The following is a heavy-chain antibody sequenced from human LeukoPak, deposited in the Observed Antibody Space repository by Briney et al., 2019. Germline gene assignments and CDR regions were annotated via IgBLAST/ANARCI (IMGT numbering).Heavy chain of an antibody. CDR2: IRWNSGSI. J-gene: IGHJ5*02. V-gene: IGHV3-9*01. CDR3: AKVHKPYSSSWYWFDP. CDR1: GFTFDDYA. D-gene: IGHD6-13*01. Sequence: QPGGSLRLSCAASGFTFDDYAMHWVRQAPGKGLEWVSGIRWNSGSIGYADSVKGRFTISRDNAKNSLYLQMNSLRAEDTALYYCAKVHKPYSSSWYWFDPWGQGTLVTVSS.